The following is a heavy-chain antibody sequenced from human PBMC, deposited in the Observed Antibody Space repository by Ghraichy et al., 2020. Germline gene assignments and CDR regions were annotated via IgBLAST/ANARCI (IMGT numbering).Heavy chain of an antibody. CDR2: ISYDGSNK. D-gene: IGHD6-19*01. CDR1: GFTFSSYG. CDR3: ASGVHIGGWMAGDFDY. Sequence: GESLNISCAASGFTFSSYGMHWVRQAPGKGLEWVAVISYDGSNKYYADSVKGRFTISRDNSKNTLYLQMNSLRAEDTAVYYCASGVHIGGWMAGDFDYWGQGTLVTVSS. V-gene: IGHV3-30*03. J-gene: IGHJ4*02.